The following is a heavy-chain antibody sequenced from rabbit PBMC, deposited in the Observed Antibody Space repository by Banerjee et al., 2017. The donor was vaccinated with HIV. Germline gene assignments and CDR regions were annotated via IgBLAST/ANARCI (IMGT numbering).Heavy chain of an antibody. CDR3: ARDDFGVMWLDL. CDR1: GFDFSGYW. Sequence: QSLEESGGDLVKPEGSLTLTCKASGFDFSGYWMSWVRQAPGKGLEWIGCINTGSRNAYYASWVISRFTISKTSSTTVALHMTSLTAADTATYFCARDDFGVMWLDLWGPGTLVTVS. V-gene: IGHV1S40*01. CDR2: INTGSRNA. D-gene: IGHD2-1*01. J-gene: IGHJ6*01.